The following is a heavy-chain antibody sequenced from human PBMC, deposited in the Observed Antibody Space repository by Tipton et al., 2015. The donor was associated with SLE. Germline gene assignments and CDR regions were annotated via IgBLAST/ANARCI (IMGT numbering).Heavy chain of an antibody. CDR1: GGSISSSSYY. J-gene: IGHJ4*02. CDR3: ARDRDSGSYYDY. V-gene: IGHV4-61*01. D-gene: IGHD1-26*01. Sequence: TLSLTCTVSGGSISSSSYYWGWIRQPPGKGLEWIGYIYYSGSTNYNPSLKSRVTISVDTSKNQFSLKLSSVTAADTAVYYCARDRDSGSYYDYWGQGTLVTVSS. CDR2: IYYSGST.